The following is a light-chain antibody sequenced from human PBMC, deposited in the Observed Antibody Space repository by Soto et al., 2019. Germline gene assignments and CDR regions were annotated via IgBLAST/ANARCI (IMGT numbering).Light chain of an antibody. CDR2: AAS. CDR3: QQTYSTLYT. CDR1: QTISSY. V-gene: IGKV1-39*01. Sequence: DIQMTQSPSSVSASVGDTVTITCRSSQTISSYLNWYQQKPGKAPKLLIYAASSLRSGVPSRFSGSGSGTDFTLAISSLQPEDFATYYCQQTYSTLYTFGQGTKLDIK. J-gene: IGKJ2*01.